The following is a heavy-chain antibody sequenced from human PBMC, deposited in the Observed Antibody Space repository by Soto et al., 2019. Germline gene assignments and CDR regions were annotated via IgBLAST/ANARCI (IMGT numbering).Heavy chain of an antibody. CDR1: GGSFSGYY. V-gene: IGHV4-34*01. J-gene: IGHJ5*02. CDR2: INHSGST. D-gene: IGHD3-10*01. CDR3: ARVWKVRGVIINGPNLFDP. Sequence: PSETLSLTCAVYGGSFSGYYWSWIRQPPGKGLEWIGEINHSGSTNYNPSLKSRVTISVDTSKNQFSLKLSSVTAADTAVYYCARVWKVRGVIINGPNLFDPWGQGTLVTVYS.